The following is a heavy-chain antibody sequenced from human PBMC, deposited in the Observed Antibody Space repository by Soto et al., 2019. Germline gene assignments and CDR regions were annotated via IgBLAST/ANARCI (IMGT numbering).Heavy chain of an antibody. J-gene: IGHJ6*02. CDR3: ARDYLPYYYDSSGYSAVYYYGMDV. CDR2: IYYSGST. CDR1: GGSISSGDYY. V-gene: IGHV4-30-4*01. Sequence: SETLSLTCTVSGGSISSGDYYWSWIRQPPGKGLEWIGYIYYSGSTYYNPSLKSRVTISVDTSKNQFSLKLSSVTAADTAVYYCARDYLPYYYDSSGYSAVYYYGMDVWGQGTTVT. D-gene: IGHD3-22*01.